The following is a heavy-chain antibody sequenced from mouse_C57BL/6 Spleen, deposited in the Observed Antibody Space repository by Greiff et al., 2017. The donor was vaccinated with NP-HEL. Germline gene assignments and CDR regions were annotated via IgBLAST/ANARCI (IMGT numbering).Heavy chain of an antibody. CDR1: GYTFTSYW. Sequence: QVQLQQSGAELVKPGASVKLSCKASGYTFTSYWMHWVKQRPGQGLEWIGYINPSSGYTKYNQKFKGKATLTADKSSSTAYMQLSSLTYEDSAVSYCSSEYYDSSLYYFDYWGQGTTLTVSS. CDR2: INPSSGYT. J-gene: IGHJ2*01. D-gene: IGHD1-1*01. CDR3: SSEYYDSSLYYFDY. V-gene: IGHV1-7*01.